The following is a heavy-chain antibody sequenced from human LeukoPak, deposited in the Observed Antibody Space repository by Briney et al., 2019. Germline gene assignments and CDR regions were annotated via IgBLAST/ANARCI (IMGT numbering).Heavy chain of an antibody. D-gene: IGHD1-26*01. CDR2: IWYDGSNK. CDR3: AKARGGTYRTYYFDY. Sequence: PGGSLRLSCAASGFTFSSYGMHWVRQAPGKGLEWVAVIWYDGSNKYYADSVKGRFTISRDNSKNTLYLQMNSLRAEDTAVYYCAKARGGTYRTYYFDYWGQGTLVTVSS. V-gene: IGHV3-33*06. J-gene: IGHJ4*02. CDR1: GFTFSSYG.